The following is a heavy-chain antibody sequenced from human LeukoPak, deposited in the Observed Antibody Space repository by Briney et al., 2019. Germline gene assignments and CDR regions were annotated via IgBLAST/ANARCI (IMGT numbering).Heavy chain of an antibody. CDR2: IYPGDSDT. V-gene: IGHV5-51*01. CDR1: GYSFTSYW. J-gene: IGHJ3*02. CDR3: AGTYDYGDYGGAFDI. D-gene: IGHD4-17*01. Sequence: GESLQISCKGSGYSFTSYWIGWVRQMPGKGLEWMGIIYPGDSDTRYSPSFQGQVTISADKSISTAYLQWSSLKASDTAMYYCAGTYDYGDYGGAFDIWGQGTMVTVSS.